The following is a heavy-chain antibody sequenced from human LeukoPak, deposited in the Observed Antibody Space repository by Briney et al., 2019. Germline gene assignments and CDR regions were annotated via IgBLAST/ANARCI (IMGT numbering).Heavy chain of an antibody. Sequence: GGSLRLSCAASGFTFSRYAMHWVRQAPGKGLEWVAVISYDGSNKYYADSAKGRFTIPRDNSKNTLYLQMNSLRAEDTAVYYCARATTALDYWGQGTLVTVSS. J-gene: IGHJ4*02. V-gene: IGHV3-30*01. CDR2: ISYDGSNK. CDR1: GFTFSRYA. CDR3: ARATTALDY. D-gene: IGHD5-24*01.